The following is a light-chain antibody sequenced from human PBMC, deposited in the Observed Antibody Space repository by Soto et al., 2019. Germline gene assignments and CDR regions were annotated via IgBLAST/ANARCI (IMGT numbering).Light chain of an antibody. CDR2: DVI. J-gene: IGLJ1*01. V-gene: IGLV2-11*01. CDR3: CSYAGSYNYV. CDR1: SSDVGGYNF. Sequence: QSVLTQPRSVSGSPGQSVTISCTGTSSDVGGYNFVSWYQQHPGKDPKLMIYDVIKRPSGVPDRFSRSKSGNTASLTIYGLQAEDEADYYCCSYAGSYNYVFGTGTTVTVL.